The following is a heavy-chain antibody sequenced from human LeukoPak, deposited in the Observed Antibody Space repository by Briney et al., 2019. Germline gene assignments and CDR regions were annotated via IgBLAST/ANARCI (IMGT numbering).Heavy chain of an antibody. Sequence: GGSLRLSCAASGFTFNRYSMNWVRQAPGKGLESISYISSSGTTIYYADSVQGRFIISRDNARNSLYLQMNSLRAEDTAVYYCARVGYSDFWSGYYWDYWGQGTLATVSS. CDR2: ISSSGTTI. CDR3: ARVGYSDFWSGYYWDY. J-gene: IGHJ4*02. D-gene: IGHD3-3*01. V-gene: IGHV3-48*01. CDR1: GFTFNRYS.